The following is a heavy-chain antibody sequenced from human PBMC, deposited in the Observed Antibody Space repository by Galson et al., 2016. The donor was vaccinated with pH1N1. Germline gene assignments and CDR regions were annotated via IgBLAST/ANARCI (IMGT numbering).Heavy chain of an antibody. CDR2: ISNDGTKK. Sequence: SLRLSCAASGFTFTSYAFHWVRQAPGKGLEWVAVISNDGTKKYYTDSVKGRFSVSRDNSKSTLHLHMTSLRGDDAAAYYCARAVFYDVDLLDYYFDYWGQGTLVIVSS. CDR1: GFTFTSYA. CDR3: ARAVFYDVDLLDYYFDY. V-gene: IGHV3-30*04. J-gene: IGHJ4*02. D-gene: IGHD2/OR15-2a*01.